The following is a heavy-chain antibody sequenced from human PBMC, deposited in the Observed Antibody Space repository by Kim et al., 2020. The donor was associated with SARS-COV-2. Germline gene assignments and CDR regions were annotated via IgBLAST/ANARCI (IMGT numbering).Heavy chain of an antibody. Sequence: GGSLRLSCAASGFTFSDYYMHWVRQAPGKGPVWVSHINGDGSKTGHADSVEGRFTISRANAKNTLYLQMNSLRVEDTAVYFCARGGPPHGMDVWGQGTTLIVS. CDR2: INGDGSKT. V-gene: IGHV3-74*01. CDR3: ARGGPPHGMDV. CDR1: GFTFSDYY. J-gene: IGHJ6*02.